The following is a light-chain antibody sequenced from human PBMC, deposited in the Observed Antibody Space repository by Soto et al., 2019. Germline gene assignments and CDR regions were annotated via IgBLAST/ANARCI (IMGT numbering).Light chain of an antibody. V-gene: IGLV1-40*01. J-gene: IGLJ1*01. Sequence: QSALTQPPSVSGAPGQRVTISCTGSSSNIGAGHDVHWYQHLPGTAPKLLIYGNGNRPSGVPDRSSGSKSGTSASLAITGLQTEDEADYYCQSYDSSLSGSEVFGTGTKVTVL. CDR3: QSYDSSLSGSEV. CDR2: GNG. CDR1: SSNIGAGHD.